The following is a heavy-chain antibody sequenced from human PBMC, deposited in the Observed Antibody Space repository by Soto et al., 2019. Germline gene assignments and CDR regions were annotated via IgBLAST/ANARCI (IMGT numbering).Heavy chain of an antibody. CDR1: GGTHSCYA. V-gene: IGHV1-69*13. CDR3: ARLYYDILTGLTNNWFDP. Sequence: SVTVSCTASGGTHSCYAISWVRQAPGQGLEWMGGIIPIFGTANYAQKFQGRVTITADESTSTAYMELSSLRSEDTAVYYCARLYYDILTGLTNNWFDPWGQGTLVTVSS. CDR2: IIPIFGTA. D-gene: IGHD3-9*01. J-gene: IGHJ5*02.